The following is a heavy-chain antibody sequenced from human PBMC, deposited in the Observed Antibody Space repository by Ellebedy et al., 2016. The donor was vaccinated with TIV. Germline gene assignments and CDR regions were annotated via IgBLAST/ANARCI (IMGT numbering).Heavy chain of an antibody. J-gene: IGHJ4*02. CDR1: GFTFSDYS. CDR2: INSGGATI. D-gene: IGHD6-6*01. CDR3: SRATGIAALFDY. V-gene: IGHV3-11*04. Sequence: GESLKISCAASGFTFSDYSMGWIRQAPGKGLEFISYINSGGATIFYADSVQGRFTISRDNGKNSLFLQMTGLRAEDTAVYYCSRATGIAALFDYWGQGTPVTVSS.